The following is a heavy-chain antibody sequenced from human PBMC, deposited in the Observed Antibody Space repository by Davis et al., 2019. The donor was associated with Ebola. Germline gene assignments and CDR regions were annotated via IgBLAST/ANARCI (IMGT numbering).Heavy chain of an antibody. V-gene: IGHV4-4*01. D-gene: IGHD3/OR15-3a*01. CDR3: ARRPIWTGDSSFYYGMGV. CDR1: GGSINSHHW. CDR2: INQSGGT. J-gene: IGHJ6*02. Sequence: PGGSLRLSCVVSGGSINSHHWWTWVRQPPGKGLEWIGEINQSGGTNYNPSLRSRVTISVDKSKNQFSLRLTSVTAADPAVYFCARRPIWTGDSSFYYGMGVWGQGTTVTVSS.